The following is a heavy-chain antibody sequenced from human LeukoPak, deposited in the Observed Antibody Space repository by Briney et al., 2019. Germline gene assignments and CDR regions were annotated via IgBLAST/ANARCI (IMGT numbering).Heavy chain of an antibody. D-gene: IGHD5-18*01. Sequence: GGPLRLSCAASGFTVSSNYMSWVRQAPGKGLEWVSVIYSGGIYNDGTTNYGDSVKGRFTISRDNSRNTLYLQMNSLRAEDTAVYYCARRELLGYSYGLRTFNIWGQGTTVTVSS. V-gene: IGHV3-66*04. J-gene: IGHJ3*02. CDR1: GFTVSSNY. CDR2: IYSGGIYNDGTT. CDR3: ARRELLGYSYGLRTFNI.